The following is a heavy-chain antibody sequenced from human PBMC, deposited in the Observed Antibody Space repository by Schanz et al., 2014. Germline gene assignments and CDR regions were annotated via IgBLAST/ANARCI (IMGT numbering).Heavy chain of an antibody. CDR3: AASSGWHPSTDY. V-gene: IGHV3-74*02. CDR2: IKSDGSST. Sequence: EVHLLESGGGLVQPGGSLRLSCAASEFTFSTDAMSWVRQPPGRGLEWVSRIKSDGSSTSYADSVKGRFTISRDNAKNTLYLQMNSLRVEDTAVYYCAASSGWHPSTDYWGQGTLVTVSS. D-gene: IGHD6-19*01. CDR1: EFTFSTDA. J-gene: IGHJ4*02.